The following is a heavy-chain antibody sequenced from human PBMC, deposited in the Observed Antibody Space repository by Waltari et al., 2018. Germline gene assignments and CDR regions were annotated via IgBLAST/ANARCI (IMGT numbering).Heavy chain of an antibody. CDR1: GGSISDYP. J-gene: IGHJ4*02. V-gene: IGHV4-59*01. CDR2: IYYYGST. Sequence: QVQLQESGPGLVTPSATLSLTCTVSGGSISDYPWTWIRQPPGKRLEWIGYIYYYGSTNYNPSLARRVTISVDTSKNQFSLNLRSVTAADTAVYFCATLAGTGSSSYLHDYWGKGTLVTVSS. D-gene: IGHD6-6*01. CDR3: ATLAGTGSSSYLHDY.